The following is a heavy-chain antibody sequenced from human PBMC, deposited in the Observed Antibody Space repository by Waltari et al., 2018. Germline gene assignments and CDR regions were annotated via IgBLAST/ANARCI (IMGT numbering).Heavy chain of an antibody. CDR3: ARDYDSGYDLDY. Sequence: QVQLVQSGAEVKKPGSSVKVSCKASGGTFSSYAISWVRQAPGQGLEWMRRIIPIFGTANYAQKFQGRVTITADKSTSTAYMELSSLRSEDTAVYYCARDYDSGYDLDYWGQGTLVTVSS. J-gene: IGHJ4*02. D-gene: IGHD5-12*01. CDR2: IIPIFGTA. CDR1: GGTFSSYA. V-gene: IGHV1-69*08.